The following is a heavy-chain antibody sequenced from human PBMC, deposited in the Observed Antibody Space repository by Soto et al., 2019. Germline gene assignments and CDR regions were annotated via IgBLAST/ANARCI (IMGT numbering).Heavy chain of an antibody. D-gene: IGHD3-22*01. V-gene: IGHV4-34*01. J-gene: IGHJ4*02. CDR2: INHSGST. CDR3: ARGRDYYDSSGYY. Sequence: PSETLSLTCAVYGGSFGGYYWSWIRQPPGKGLEWIREINHSGSTNYNPSLKSRVTISVDTSKNQFSLKLSSATAADTAVYYCARGRDYYDSSGYYWGQGTLVTVSS. CDR1: GGSFGGYY.